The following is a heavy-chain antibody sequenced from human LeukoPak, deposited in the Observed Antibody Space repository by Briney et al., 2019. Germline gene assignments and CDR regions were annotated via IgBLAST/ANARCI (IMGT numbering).Heavy chain of an antibody. V-gene: IGHV5-51*01. CDR2: IYPGDSDT. CDR3: ARSWVAGYGTVLDY. D-gene: IGHD6-19*01. Sequence: KHGESLKISCKGSGYTFTNYWIGWVRQMPGKGLEWMGIIYPGDSDTRYSPSFQGQVTISADKSISTAFLQWSSLKASDTAMYYCARSWVAGYGTVLDYWGQGTLVTVSS. J-gene: IGHJ4*02. CDR1: GYTFTNYW.